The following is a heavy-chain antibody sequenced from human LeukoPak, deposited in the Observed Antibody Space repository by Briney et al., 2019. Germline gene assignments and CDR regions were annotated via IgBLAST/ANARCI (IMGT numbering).Heavy chain of an antibody. J-gene: IGHJ4*02. CDR1: GGSISSYY. CDR2: IYYSGST. CDR3: ARVNSPTNYGPFDY. D-gene: IGHD3-10*01. V-gene: IGHV4-59*01. Sequence: PSETLSLTCTVSGGSISSYYWSWIRQPPGKGLEWIGYIYYSGSTNYNPSLKSRVTISVDTSKNQFSLRLSSVTAADTAVYYCARVNSPTNYGPFDYWGQGTLVTVSS.